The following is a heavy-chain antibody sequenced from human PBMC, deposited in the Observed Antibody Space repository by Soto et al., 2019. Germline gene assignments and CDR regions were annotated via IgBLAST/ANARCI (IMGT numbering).Heavy chain of an antibody. CDR3: ARVGKIEKFGAISMSKGLDV. J-gene: IGHJ6*02. D-gene: IGHD3-3*01. CDR1: GFIFSDYY. CDR2: SSNRDRST. Sequence: QVQLVESGGGLVKPGGSLRLSCAASGFIFSDYYMTWIRQAPGKGLEWLSCSSNRDRSTYYADSVKDRFVVSKDNDKNLAYLQMNSLGAEDTAVYFCARVGKIEKFGAISMSKGLDVWGQGTTVTVSS. V-gene: IGHV3-11*01.